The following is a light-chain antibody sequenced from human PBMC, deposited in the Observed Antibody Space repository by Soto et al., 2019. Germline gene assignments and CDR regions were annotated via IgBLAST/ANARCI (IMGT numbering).Light chain of an antibody. Sequence: QSVLTQPPSVSGAPGQRVTISCTGSSSNIGAGYDVHWYQQLPGTAPKLVIFEVSNRPSGVSNRFSGSKSGNTASLTISGLQAEDEADYYCSSYITTNTLVFGGGTQLTVL. J-gene: IGLJ2*01. V-gene: IGLV1-40*01. CDR1: SSNIGAGYD. CDR3: SSYITTNTLV. CDR2: EVS.